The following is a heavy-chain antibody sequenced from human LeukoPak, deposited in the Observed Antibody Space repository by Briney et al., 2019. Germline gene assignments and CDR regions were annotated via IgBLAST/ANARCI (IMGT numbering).Heavy chain of an antibody. CDR3: AKGIRQLGNYYYYMDV. CDR2: ITTSSSYI. J-gene: IGHJ6*03. D-gene: IGHD7-27*01. V-gene: IGHV3-21*04. Sequence: GGSLRLSCAASGFTFSRYSMNWVRQAPGKGLEWVSSITTSSSYIYYADSVKGRFTMSRDNPKNMLYLQMNSLRAEDTALYYCAKGIRQLGNYYYYMDVWGKGTTVTISS. CDR1: GFTFSRYS.